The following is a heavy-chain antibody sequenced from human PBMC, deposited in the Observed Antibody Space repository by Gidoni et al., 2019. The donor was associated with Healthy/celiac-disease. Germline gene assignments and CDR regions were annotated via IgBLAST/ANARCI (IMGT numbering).Heavy chain of an antibody. CDR3: ARLRYANWFDP. Sequence: LIRGGAGLLKPSETLSLTCAVYGGSFSGYYWSWIRQPPGKGLEWIGEINHSGSTNYNPSLKSRVTISVDTSKNQFSLKLSSVTAADTAVYYCARLRYANWFDPWGQGTLVTVSS. D-gene: IGHD3-9*01. CDR2: INHSGST. J-gene: IGHJ5*02. V-gene: IGHV4-34*02. CDR1: GGSFSGYY.